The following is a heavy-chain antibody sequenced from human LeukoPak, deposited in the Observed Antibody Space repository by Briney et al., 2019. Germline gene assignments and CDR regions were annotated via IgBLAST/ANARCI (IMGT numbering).Heavy chain of an antibody. V-gene: IGHV4-39*01. J-gene: IGHJ4*02. Sequence: PSETLSLTCTVSGGSIISSSYYWGWIRQPPGKGLEWIGSIYYSGSTYYNPSLKSRVTISVDTSKNQFSLKLSSVTAADTAVYYCARQVHDYVVLDNWGQGTLVTVSS. CDR2: IYYSGST. CDR1: GGSIISSSYY. CDR3: ARQVHDYVVLDN. D-gene: IGHD4-17*01.